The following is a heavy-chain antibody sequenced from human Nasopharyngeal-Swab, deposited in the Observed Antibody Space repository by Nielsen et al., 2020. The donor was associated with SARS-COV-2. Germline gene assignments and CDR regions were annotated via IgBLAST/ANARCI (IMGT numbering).Heavy chain of an antibody. CDR3: ARESTAIDY. J-gene: IGHJ4*02. D-gene: IGHD2-2*01. Sequence: SETLSLTCTVSGGSIIISSNYWGWIRQSPGKGLEWIGYIYYSGSTYYNPSLKSRVTISVDTSKNQFSLKLSSVTAADTAVYYCARESTAIDYWGQGTLVTVSS. CDR1: GGSIIISSNY. V-gene: IGHV4-39*07. CDR2: IYYSGST.